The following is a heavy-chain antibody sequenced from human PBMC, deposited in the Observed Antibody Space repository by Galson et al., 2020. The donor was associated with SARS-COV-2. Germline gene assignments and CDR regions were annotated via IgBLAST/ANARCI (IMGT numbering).Heavy chain of an antibody. J-gene: IGHJ3*01. Sequence: GGSLRLSCATSGFPFSAYAMSWVRQVPGKGLEWVSAVSGDAFNKYYIDSVEGRFTISRDNSKNTVSLYMTNLRVEDAAIYYCAKGSSGWPDYDAFDFWGQGTAVSVSS. CDR1: GFPFSAYA. CDR2: VSGDAFNK. CDR3: AKGSSGWPDYDAFDF. D-gene: IGHD6-19*01. V-gene: IGHV3-23*01.